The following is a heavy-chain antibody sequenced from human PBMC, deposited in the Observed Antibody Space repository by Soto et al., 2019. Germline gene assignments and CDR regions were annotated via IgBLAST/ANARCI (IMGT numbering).Heavy chain of an antibody. J-gene: IGHJ6*02. CDR1: GYSFTSYG. CDR2: IIPLFGTA. CDR3: ARAVVVTAIQHYYYGMDV. Sequence: SVEVSCKASGYSFTSYGLSWLRQAHGHGLEWMGGIIPLFGTANYAQTFQGRVTITADESTRTAYMELSSLRSEDTAVYYCARAVVVTAIQHYYYGMDVWGQGTTVTVSS. V-gene: IGHV1-69*13. D-gene: IGHD2-21*02.